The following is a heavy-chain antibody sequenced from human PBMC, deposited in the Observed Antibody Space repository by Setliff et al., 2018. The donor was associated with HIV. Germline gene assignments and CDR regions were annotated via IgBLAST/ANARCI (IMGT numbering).Heavy chain of an antibody. CDR3: ARKFRPGHGVDV. Sequence: GESLKISCQGSGYTFANYWIGRVRQKPGKGLEWMAIIYPGDSDTRYSPSFQGQVTISVDKSLRTVYLQMNSLRVEDTAIYYCARKFRPGHGVDVWGQGTTVTVSS. D-gene: IGHD3-10*01. V-gene: IGHV5-51*01. J-gene: IGHJ6*02. CDR1: GYTFANYW. CDR2: IYPGDSDT.